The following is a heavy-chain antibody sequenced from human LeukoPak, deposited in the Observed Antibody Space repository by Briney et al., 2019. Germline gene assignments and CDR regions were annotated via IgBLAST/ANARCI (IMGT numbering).Heavy chain of an antibody. D-gene: IGHD3-3*02. V-gene: IGHV3-7*03. Sequence: GGSLRLSCAASGFTFTNHWMSWVRQAPGKGLEWVANIKEDGSEKYYVGSVKGRFTVSRDNVKNSLFLQMNSLRVDDTAVYYCAKSGSSVFWSWGQGTLVTVSS. CDR2: IKEDGSEK. CDR3: AKSGSSVFWS. J-gene: IGHJ5*02. CDR1: GFTFTNHW.